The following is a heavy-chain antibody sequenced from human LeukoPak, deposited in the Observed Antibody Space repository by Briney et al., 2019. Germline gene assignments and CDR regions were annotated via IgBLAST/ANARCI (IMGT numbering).Heavy chain of an antibody. V-gene: IGHV4-34*01. CDR2: INHIGNT. Sequence: SETLSLTCAACGGSFGGYFWSWIRQPPGKGPEYIGEINHIGNTGYNPSLKSRVTISVDTSKNQFSLNLYSVTAADTAVYYCARKTVTTGVDYWGQGTLVTVSA. CDR3: ARKTVTTGVDY. D-gene: IGHD4-17*01. J-gene: IGHJ4*02. CDR1: GGSFGGYF.